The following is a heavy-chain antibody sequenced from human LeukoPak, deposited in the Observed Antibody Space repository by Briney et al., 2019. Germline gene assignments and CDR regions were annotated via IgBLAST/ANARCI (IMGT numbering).Heavy chain of an antibody. Sequence: GGSLRLSCAASGFTFSSYAMSWVRQAPGKGLEWVSGISWNSGSIGYADSVKGRFTISRDNAKNSLYLQMNSLRAEDTALYYCAKALLPYCSGGSCYSGLVDYWGQGTLVTVSS. D-gene: IGHD2-15*01. CDR2: ISWNSGSI. J-gene: IGHJ4*02. V-gene: IGHV3-9*01. CDR3: AKALLPYCSGGSCYSGLVDY. CDR1: GFTFSSYA.